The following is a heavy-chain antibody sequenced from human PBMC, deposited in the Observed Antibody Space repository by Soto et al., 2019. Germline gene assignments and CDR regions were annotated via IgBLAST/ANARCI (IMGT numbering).Heavy chain of an antibody. J-gene: IGHJ6*03. V-gene: IGHV4-31*03. CDR1: GGSISSGGYY. D-gene: IGHD5-12*01. CDR3: ARKDSGYADYMDA. Sequence: SETLSLTYTVSGGSISSGGYYWSWIRQHPGKGLEWIGYIYYSGSTYYNPSLKSRVTMSVDTSENQFSLRLSSVTAADTAVYYCARKDSGYADYMDAWGKGTTVTVSS. CDR2: IYYSGST.